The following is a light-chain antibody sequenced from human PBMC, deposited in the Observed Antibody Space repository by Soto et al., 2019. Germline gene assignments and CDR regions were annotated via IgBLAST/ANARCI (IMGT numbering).Light chain of an antibody. CDR2: DVS. J-gene: IGLJ2*01. CDR1: SSDLGGYNY. CDR3: SSYTSSSTL. V-gene: IGLV2-14*03. Sequence: QSALTQPASVSGSPGQSITISCTGTSSDLGGYNYVSWYQQHPGKAPKLMIYDVSNRPSGVSYRFSGSKSGNTASLTISGLQAEDEVDYYCSSYTSSSTLFGGGTQLTVL.